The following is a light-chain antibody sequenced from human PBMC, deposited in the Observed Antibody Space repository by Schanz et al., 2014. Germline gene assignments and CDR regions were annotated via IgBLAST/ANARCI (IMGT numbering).Light chain of an antibody. CDR2: DVH. Sequence: QFALTQPASVSGSPGQSITIFCTGTSSDIGAHNYVSWYQQHPGKAPKLIVYDVHDRPSGVSYRFSGSKSGYTASLTISGLQVEDGADYYCSSYTNINTPQYVFGTGTKLTVL. J-gene: IGLJ1*01. V-gene: IGLV2-14*03. CDR3: SSYTNINTPQYV. CDR1: SSDIGAHNY.